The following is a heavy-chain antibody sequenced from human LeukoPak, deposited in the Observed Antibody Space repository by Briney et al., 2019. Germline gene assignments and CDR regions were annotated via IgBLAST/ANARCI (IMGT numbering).Heavy chain of an antibody. CDR3: ARFWAAKWEFPGKFYS. V-gene: IGHV4-59*08. J-gene: IGHJ4*02. Sequence: SETLSLTCTVSGASMNNYYWSWIRQSPEKGLEWLGFVFSRGTTNLNPSFKSRLIMSIDTSKNQFSLRLSSVTAADTAVYFCARFWAAKWEFPGKFYSGGQERLVSVS. D-gene: IGHD1-26*01. CDR2: VFSRGTT. CDR1: GASMNNYY.